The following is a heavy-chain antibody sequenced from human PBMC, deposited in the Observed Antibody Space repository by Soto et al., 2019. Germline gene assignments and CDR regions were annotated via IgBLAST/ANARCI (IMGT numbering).Heavy chain of an antibody. V-gene: IGHV1-69*04. CDR2: IIPILGIA. J-gene: IGHJ5*02. CDR1: GGIFSSYT. D-gene: IGHD6-6*01. CDR3: ARDRSIAALNNWFDP. Sequence: SVKVSCKASGGIFSSYTISWVRQAPGQGLEWMGRIIPILGIANYAQKFQGRVTITADKSTSTAYMELSSLRSEDTAVYYCARDRSIAALNNWFDPWGQGTLVTVSS.